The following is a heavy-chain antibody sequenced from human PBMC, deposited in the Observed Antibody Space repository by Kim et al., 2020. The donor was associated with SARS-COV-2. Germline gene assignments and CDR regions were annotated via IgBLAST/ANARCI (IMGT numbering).Heavy chain of an antibody. D-gene: IGHD6-19*01. V-gene: IGHV3-74*01. Sequence: EDSVKGRFTISRDNAKNTLYLQMNSLRVEDTAVYYCAKPIAVTGTGGFDPWGQGTLVTVSS. J-gene: IGHJ5*02. CDR3: AKPIAVTGTGGFDP.